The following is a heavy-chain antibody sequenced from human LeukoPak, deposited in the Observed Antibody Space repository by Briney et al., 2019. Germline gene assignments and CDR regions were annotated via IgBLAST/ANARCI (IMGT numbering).Heavy chain of an antibody. CDR2: IYHSGST. Sequence: SETLSLTCTVSGDSISSGRYYWSWIRQHPGQGLEWIGYIYHSGSTYYNPSLKSRVTMSVDTSKNQFSLKLSSVTAADTAVYYYARDQTVIDPYDAFDIWGQGTMVTVSS. CDR3: ARDQTVIDPYDAFDI. D-gene: IGHD3-22*01. J-gene: IGHJ3*02. CDR1: GDSISSGRYY. V-gene: IGHV4-31*03.